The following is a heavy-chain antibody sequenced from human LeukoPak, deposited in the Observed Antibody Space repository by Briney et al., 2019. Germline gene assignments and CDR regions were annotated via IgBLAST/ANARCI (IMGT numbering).Heavy chain of an antibody. J-gene: IGHJ3*02. V-gene: IGHV1-18*01. Sequence: ASVKVSCKASGYTFTSYGISWVRQAPGQGLEWMGWISAYNGNTNYAQTHQGRVTMTTDTYTSTAYMELRSLRSDDTAVYYCARALLEWSPRDAFDIWGQGTMVTVSS. CDR3: ARALLEWSPRDAFDI. CDR1: GYTFTSYG. CDR2: ISAYNGNT. D-gene: IGHD3-3*01.